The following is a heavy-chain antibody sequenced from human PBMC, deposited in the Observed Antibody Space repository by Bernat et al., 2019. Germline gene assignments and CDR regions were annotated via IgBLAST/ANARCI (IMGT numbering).Heavy chain of an antibody. Sequence: QVQLVESGGGVVQPGRSLRLSCAASGFTFSSYGMHWVRQAPGKGLEWVAVISYDGSNKYYADSVKGRFTISRDNSKNTLYLEMNSLRAEDTAVYYCARDANYYLDYWGQGTLVTVSS. CDR2: ISYDGSNK. CDR1: GFTFSSYG. V-gene: IGHV3-30*03. J-gene: IGHJ4*02. CDR3: ARDANYYLDY. D-gene: IGHD3-10*01.